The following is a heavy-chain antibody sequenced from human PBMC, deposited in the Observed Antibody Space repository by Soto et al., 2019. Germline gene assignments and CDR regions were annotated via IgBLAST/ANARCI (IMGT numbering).Heavy chain of an antibody. V-gene: IGHV3-23*01. CDR2: ISGSGGST. J-gene: IGHJ4*02. Sequence: GGSLRLSCAASGFTFSSYAMSWVRQAPGKGLEWVSAISGSGGSTYYADSVKGRFTISRDNSKNTLYLQMNSLRAEDTAVYYCAKAPIFGVVILIFDYWGQGTLVTVSS. CDR3: AKAPIFGVVILIFDY. D-gene: IGHD3-3*01. CDR1: GFTFSSYA.